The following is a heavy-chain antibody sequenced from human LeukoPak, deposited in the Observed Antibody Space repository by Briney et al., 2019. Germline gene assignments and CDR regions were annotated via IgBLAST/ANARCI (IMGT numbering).Heavy chain of an antibody. Sequence: PGGSLRLSCAASGFTFSNSCMSWIRQAPGKGLEWVANIKRDGSEKHYVDSVKGRFTISRDNAKSSLFLQMNSLRAEDTAVYCCEGSAGYWGQGTLVTVSS. CDR1: GFTFSNSC. V-gene: IGHV3-7*01. CDR3: EGSAGY. CDR2: IKRDGSEK. J-gene: IGHJ4*02.